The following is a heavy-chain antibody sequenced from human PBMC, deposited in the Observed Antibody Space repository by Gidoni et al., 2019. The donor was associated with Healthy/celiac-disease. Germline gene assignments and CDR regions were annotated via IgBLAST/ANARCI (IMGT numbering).Heavy chain of an antibody. V-gene: IGHV3-23*01. D-gene: IGHD1-1*01. J-gene: IGHJ6*02. CDR2: ISGSGGST. CDR3: AKYQRATTGTTVIYYYYGMDV. Sequence: EVQLLESGGGLVQPGGSLRLSCAASGFTFSSYAMSWVRQAPGKGLEWVSAISGSGGSTYYADSVKGRFTISRDNSKNTLYLQMNSLRAEDTAVYYCAKYQRATTGTTVIYYYYGMDVWGQGTTVTVSS. CDR1: GFTFSSYA.